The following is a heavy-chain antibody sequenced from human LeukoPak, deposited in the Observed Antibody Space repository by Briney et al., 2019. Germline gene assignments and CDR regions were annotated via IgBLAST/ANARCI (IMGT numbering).Heavy chain of an antibody. V-gene: IGHV1-18*01. CDR2: ISAYNGNT. J-gene: IGHJ3*02. D-gene: IGHD2-15*01. Sequence: ASVKVSFKASGYTFTSYGISWVRQAPGQGLEWMGWISAYNGNTNYAQKLQGRVTMTTDTSTSTAYMELRSLRSDDTAMYYCARDSEGGRPVAFDIWGQGTMVTVSS. CDR3: ARDSEGGRPVAFDI. CDR1: GYTFTSYG.